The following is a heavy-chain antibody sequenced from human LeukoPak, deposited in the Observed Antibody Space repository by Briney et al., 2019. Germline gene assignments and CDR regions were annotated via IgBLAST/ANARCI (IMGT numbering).Heavy chain of an antibody. V-gene: IGHV3-30*18. Sequence: PGRSLRLSCAASGFTFSSYGMHWVRQAPGKGLEWVAVISYDGSNKYYADSVKGRFTISRDNSKNTLYLQMNSLRAEDTAVYYCAKDLTMYSGSYPQSLGFDYWGQRTLVTVSS. D-gene: IGHD1-26*01. CDR2: ISYDGSNK. J-gene: IGHJ4*02. CDR1: GFTFSSYG. CDR3: AKDLTMYSGSYPQSLGFDY.